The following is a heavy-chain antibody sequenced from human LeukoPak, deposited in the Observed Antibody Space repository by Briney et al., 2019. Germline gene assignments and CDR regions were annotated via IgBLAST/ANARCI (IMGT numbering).Heavy chain of an antibody. CDR2: FIPEDGET. V-gene: IGHV1-24*01. J-gene: IGHJ4*02. D-gene: IGHD3-22*01. Sequence: ASVKVSCKVSGYTLTELSMHWVRQAPGKGLEWMGGFIPEDGETIYAQKFQGRVTMTEDTSTDTAYVELSSLRSEDTAVYYCATARQYYYDSSGHPYFDYWGQGTLVTVSS. CDR3: ATARQYYYDSSGHPYFDY. CDR1: GYTLTELS.